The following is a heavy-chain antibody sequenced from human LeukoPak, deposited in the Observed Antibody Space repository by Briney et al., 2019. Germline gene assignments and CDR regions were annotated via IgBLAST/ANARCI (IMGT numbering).Heavy chain of an antibody. J-gene: IGHJ3*02. CDR3: ARVKWLPNAFDI. CDR2: IIPIFGTA. D-gene: IGHD3-22*01. CDR1: GGTFSSYA. Sequence: GSSVKVSCKASGGTFSSYAISWVRQAPGQGLEWMGGIIPIFGTANYARKFQGRVTITTDESTSTAYMELSSLRSEDTAVYYCARVKWLPNAFDIWGQGTMVTVSS. V-gene: IGHV1-69*05.